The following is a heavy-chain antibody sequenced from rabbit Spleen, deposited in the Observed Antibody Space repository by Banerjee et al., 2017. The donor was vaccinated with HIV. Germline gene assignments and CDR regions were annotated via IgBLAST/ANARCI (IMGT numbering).Heavy chain of an antibody. J-gene: IGHJ4*01. CDR1: GFSFSSGYD. V-gene: IGHV1S45*01. CDR3: ARDAGRGPYIDGYFDL. Sequence: QEQLEESGGGLVQPEGSLTLTCTASGFSFSSGYDIVWVRQAPGKGLEWIGYIYSSIHYPYYANWAKGRFTISKTSSTTVTLQMTSLTAADTATFFCARDAGRGPYIDGYFDLWGPGTLVPVS. CDR2: IYSSIHYP. D-gene: IGHD8-1*01.